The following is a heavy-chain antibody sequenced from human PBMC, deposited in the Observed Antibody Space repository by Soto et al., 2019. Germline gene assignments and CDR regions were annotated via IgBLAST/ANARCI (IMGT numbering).Heavy chain of an antibody. CDR3: ARVVSYGPLDY. CDR1: GFTFSSYG. D-gene: IGHD5-18*01. V-gene: IGHV3-33*01. CDR2: IWYDGSNK. J-gene: IGHJ4*02. Sequence: QVQLVESGGGVVQPGRSLRLSCAASGFTFSSYGMHWVRQAPGKGLEWVAVIWYDGSNKYYADSVKGRFTISRDNSKNTLYLQMNSLRAEDTAVYYGARVVSYGPLDYWGQGTLVTVSS.